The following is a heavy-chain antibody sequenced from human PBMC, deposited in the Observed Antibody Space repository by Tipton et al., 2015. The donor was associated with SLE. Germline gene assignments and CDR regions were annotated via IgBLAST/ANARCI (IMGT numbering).Heavy chain of an antibody. CDR2: VYFGGST. CDR1: ADSFTHYH. Sequence: TLSLTCTVAADSFTHYHWSWIRQPPGKGLEWIGYVYFGGSTNYNPSLKSRVTISVDTSKNQFSLKLSSVTAAGTAVYYCARLGGVLTDWYFDLWGRGTLVTVSS. D-gene: IGHD3-3*01. J-gene: IGHJ2*01. CDR3: ARLGGVLTDWYFDL. V-gene: IGHV4-59*08.